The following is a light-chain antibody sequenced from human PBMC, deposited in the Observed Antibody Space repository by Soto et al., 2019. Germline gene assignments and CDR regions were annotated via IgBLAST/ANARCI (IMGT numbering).Light chain of an antibody. CDR1: QSISSY. Sequence: DIQMTQSPSSLSASVGDRFTITCRASQSISSYLNWYQQKPGKAPKLLIYAASSLQSGVPSRFSGSGSGTDFTLTISSLQPEDFATYYCQQSYSTLRTFGQGTTVDIK. CDR2: AAS. J-gene: IGKJ1*01. V-gene: IGKV1-39*01. CDR3: QQSYSTLRT.